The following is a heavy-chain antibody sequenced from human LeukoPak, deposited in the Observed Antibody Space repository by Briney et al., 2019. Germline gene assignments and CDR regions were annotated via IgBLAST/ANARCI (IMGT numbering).Heavy chain of an antibody. V-gene: IGHV4-34*01. Sequence: SETLSLTCAVYGGSFSGYYWSWIRQPPGKGLEWIGEINHSGSTNYNPSLKSRVTISVDTSKNQFSLKLSSVTAADTAVYYCARYSGYDWGWGGYYYYYMDVWGKGTTVTVSS. J-gene: IGHJ6*03. CDR2: INHSGST. D-gene: IGHD5-12*01. CDR1: GGSFSGYY. CDR3: ARYSGYDWGWGGYYYYYMDV.